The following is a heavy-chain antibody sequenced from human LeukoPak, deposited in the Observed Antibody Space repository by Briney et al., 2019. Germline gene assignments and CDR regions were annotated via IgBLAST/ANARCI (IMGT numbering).Heavy chain of an antibody. CDR1: GGSISSSSYY. Sequence: SETLSLTCTVSGGSISSSSYYWGWIRQPPGKGLEWIGSIYYSGSTYYNPSLKSRVTISVDTSKNQFSLKLSSVTAADTAVYYCARIPNGSWYYFDYWGQGTLVTVSS. J-gene: IGHJ4*02. CDR2: IYYSGST. D-gene: IGHD6-13*01. CDR3: ARIPNGSWYYFDY. V-gene: IGHV4-39*07.